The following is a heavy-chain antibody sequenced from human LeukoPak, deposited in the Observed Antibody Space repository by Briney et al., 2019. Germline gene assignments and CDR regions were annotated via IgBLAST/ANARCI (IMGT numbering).Heavy chain of an antibody. Sequence: SETLSLTCTVSGVSISSYYWSWIRQPAGKGLEWIGRIHTSGSTNYNPSLKSRVTMSVDTSENQFSLKLSSVTAADTAVYYCARDSHDFWSGYRNYYFDYWGQGTLVTVSS. J-gene: IGHJ4*02. CDR2: IHTSGST. CDR1: GVSISSYY. CDR3: ARDSHDFWSGYRNYYFDY. D-gene: IGHD3-3*01. V-gene: IGHV4-4*07.